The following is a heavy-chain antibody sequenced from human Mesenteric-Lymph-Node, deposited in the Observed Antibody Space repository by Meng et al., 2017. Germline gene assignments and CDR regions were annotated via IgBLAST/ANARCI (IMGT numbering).Heavy chain of an antibody. V-gene: IGHV3-23*01. J-gene: IGHJ4*02. CDR2: ISGSGGST. D-gene: IGHD3-10*01. CDR1: GFTFSSYA. Sequence: GESLKISCAASGFTFSSYAMSWVRQAPGKGLEWVSAISGSGGSTYYADSVKGRFTISRDNSQNIMYLQMNSLRAEDTAVYYCAKGFTHYYGVDAFDVWGQGTLVTVYS. CDR3: AKGFTHYYGVDAFDV.